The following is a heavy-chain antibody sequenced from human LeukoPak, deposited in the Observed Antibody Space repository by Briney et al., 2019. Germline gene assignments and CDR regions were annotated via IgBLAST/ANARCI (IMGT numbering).Heavy chain of an antibody. CDR3: AKLGYCSGDLLCRGDY. CDR1: GFTFSSYG. D-gene: IGHD2-15*01. CDR2: ISYDGSNI. Sequence: GRSLRLSCAASGFTFSSYGMHWVRQAPGKGLEWVAVISYDGSNIYYADSVKGRFTISRDNSKNTLYLQMNSLRAEDTAVYYCAKLGYCSGDLLCRGDYWGQGTLVTVSS. J-gene: IGHJ4*02. V-gene: IGHV3-30*18.